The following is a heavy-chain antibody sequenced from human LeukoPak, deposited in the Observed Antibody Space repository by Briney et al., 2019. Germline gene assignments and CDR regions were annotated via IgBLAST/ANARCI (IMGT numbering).Heavy chain of an antibody. D-gene: IGHD3/OR15-3a*01. CDR2: INPNSGGT. CDR1: GYTFTGYY. J-gene: IGHJ4*02. CDR3: AGAGGLGNEYYFDY. V-gene: IGHV1-2*02. Sequence: ASVRVSCKASGYTFTGYYMHWVRQAPGQGLEWMGWINPNSGGTDYAQKFQGRVTLTRDTSINTAYMELSSLRSDDTAVYYCAGAGGLGNEYYFDYWGQGTLITVSS.